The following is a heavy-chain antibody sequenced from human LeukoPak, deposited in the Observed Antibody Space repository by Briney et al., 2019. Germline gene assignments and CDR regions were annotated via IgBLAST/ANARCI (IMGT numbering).Heavy chain of an antibody. CDR1: GYTFTSYG. CDR3: ARRLGRYYDSSGYDY. J-gene: IGHJ4*02. V-gene: IGHV1-18*01. D-gene: IGHD3-22*01. Sequence: ASVKVSCKASGYTFTSYGISWVRQAPGQGLEWMGWISAYNGNTNYAQKLQGRVTMTTDTSTRTAYMELRSLRSDDTAVYYCARRLGRYYDSSGYDYWGQGTLVTVSS. CDR2: ISAYNGNT.